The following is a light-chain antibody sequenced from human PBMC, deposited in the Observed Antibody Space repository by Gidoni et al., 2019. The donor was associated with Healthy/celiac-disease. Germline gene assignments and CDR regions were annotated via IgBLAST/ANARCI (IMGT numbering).Light chain of an antibody. V-gene: IGKV2-28*01. CDR1: QSLLHSNGYNN. CDR3: MQALQTPPT. J-gene: IGKJ1*01. Sequence: DIVMTQSPLSLPVTPGEPASISCRSSQSLLHSNGYNNLDWDLQKPGQSPQLLIYLGSNRASGVPDRFSGSGSGTDFTLKISRVEAEDVGVYYCMQALQTPPTFGQGTKVEIK. CDR2: LGS.